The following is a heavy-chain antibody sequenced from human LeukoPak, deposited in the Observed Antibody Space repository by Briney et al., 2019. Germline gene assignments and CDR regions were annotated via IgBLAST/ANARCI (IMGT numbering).Heavy chain of an antibody. CDR1: GYTFTSYY. CDR2: IYPSVDRT. V-gene: IGHV1-46*01. CDR3: AREEEGGTFDY. J-gene: IGHJ4*02. Sequence: GASVKVSCKASGYTFTSYYIHWVREAPGQVLEWMGIIYPSVDRTSYAQKFQDRLTMTMDTSTSTVYMELSSLKDEDTAVYYCAREEEGGTFDYWGQGTLVTVYS. D-gene: IGHD3-16*01.